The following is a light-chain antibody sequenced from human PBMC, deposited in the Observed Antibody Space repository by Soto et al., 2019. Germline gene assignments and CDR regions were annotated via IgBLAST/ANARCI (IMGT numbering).Light chain of an antibody. J-gene: IGLJ1*01. CDR2: EVS. V-gene: IGLV2-14*01. CDR3: SSFTAYSTYV. Sequence: QSALTQPASVSGSPGQSITISCTGTGSDVGYYSYVSWYQQHPGKAPKLVIYEVSDRPSGISNRFSGSKSGNTASLTISGLQAEDEGDYYCSSFTAYSTYVFGTGTKVTVL. CDR1: GSDVGYYSY.